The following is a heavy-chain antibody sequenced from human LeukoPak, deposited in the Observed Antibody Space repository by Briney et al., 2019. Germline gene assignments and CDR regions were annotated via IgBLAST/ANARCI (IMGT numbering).Heavy chain of an antibody. V-gene: IGHV3-33*01. CDR1: GFTFSSYG. Sequence: GGSLRLSCAASGFTFSSYGMHWVRQAPGKGLEWVAVIWYDGSNKYYADSVKGRFTISRDNSKNTLYLQVNSLRAEDTAVYYCAREGTTVTTEAYFDYWGQGTLVTVSS. D-gene: IGHD4-17*01. J-gene: IGHJ4*02. CDR2: IWYDGSNK. CDR3: AREGTTVTTEAYFDY.